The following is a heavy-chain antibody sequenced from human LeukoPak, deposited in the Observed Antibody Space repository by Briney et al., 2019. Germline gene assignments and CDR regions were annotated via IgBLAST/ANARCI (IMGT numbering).Heavy chain of an antibody. Sequence: ASVKVSCKASGYTFTNYGITWVRQAPGQGLEWMEWISGYRGETNYAENFQGRVTLTTETSTAYMELRSLRSDDTAVYYCAIVHRTSNWNNFDFWGQGTLVTVSS. CDR1: GYTFTNYG. CDR2: ISGYRGET. J-gene: IGHJ4*02. CDR3: AIVHRTSNWNNFDF. V-gene: IGHV1-18*01. D-gene: IGHD1/OR15-1a*01.